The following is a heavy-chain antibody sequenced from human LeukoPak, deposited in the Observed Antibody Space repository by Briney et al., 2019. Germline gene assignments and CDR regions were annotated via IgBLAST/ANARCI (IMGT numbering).Heavy chain of an antibody. CDR3: ARDTLSWFDP. D-gene: IGHD2/OR15-2a*01. V-gene: IGHV4-4*07. J-gene: IGHJ5*02. Sequence: KPSETLSLTCTVSGVSISSYYWSWLRRPAGKGLEWIGRIYTSGSTNYNPSLKSRLTMSVDTSKNQFSLKLSSVTAADTAVYYCARDTLSWFDPWGQGTLVTVSS. CDR1: GVSISSYY. CDR2: IYTSGST.